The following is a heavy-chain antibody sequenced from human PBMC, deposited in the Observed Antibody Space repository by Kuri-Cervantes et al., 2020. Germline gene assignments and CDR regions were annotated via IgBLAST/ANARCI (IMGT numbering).Heavy chain of an antibody. CDR2: IYYSGST. Sequence: SETLSLTCTVSGGSISSSSYYWGWIRQPPGKGLEWIGSIYYSGSTYYNPSLKSRVTISVDTSKNQFSLKLSSVTAADTAVYYCARDLVRGKFADYWGQGTLVTVSS. D-gene: IGHD3-10*01. V-gene: IGHV4-39*02. J-gene: IGHJ4*02. CDR1: GGSISSSSYY. CDR3: ARDLVRGKFADY.